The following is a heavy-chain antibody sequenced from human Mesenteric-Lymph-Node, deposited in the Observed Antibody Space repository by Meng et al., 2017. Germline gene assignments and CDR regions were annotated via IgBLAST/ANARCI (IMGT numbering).Heavy chain of an antibody. CDR3: AKVTTVTTDFINYFDY. Sequence: GESLKISCATSGFIFTNYGMHWVRQAPGKGLEWVALIWYDGSHETYADAVKGRFTISRDQSKNTVYLQMNSLRAEDTAVYYCAKVTTVTTDFINYFDYWGQGTLVTVSS. CDR1: GFIFTNYG. V-gene: IGHV3-33*03. CDR2: IWYDGSHE. D-gene: IGHD4-17*01. J-gene: IGHJ4*02.